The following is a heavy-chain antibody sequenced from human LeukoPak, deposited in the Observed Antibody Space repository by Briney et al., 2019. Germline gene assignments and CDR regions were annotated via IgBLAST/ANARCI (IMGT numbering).Heavy chain of an antibody. J-gene: IGHJ3*02. CDR1: GFTVSSNH. CDR2: IYSGGST. V-gene: IGHV3-53*01. CDR3: ARETRNALDI. Sequence: PGGSLRLSCAASGFTVSSNHMSWVRQAPGKGLEWVSVIYSGGSTYYADSVKGRFTISRDNSKNTLYLQMNSLRAEDTAVYYRARETRNALDIWGQGTMATVSS. D-gene: IGHD1/OR15-1a*01.